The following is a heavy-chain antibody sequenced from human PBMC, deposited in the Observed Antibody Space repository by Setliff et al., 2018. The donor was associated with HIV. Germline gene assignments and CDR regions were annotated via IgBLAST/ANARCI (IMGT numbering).Heavy chain of an antibody. Sequence: PGGSLRLSCATSGFTFDISDMSWVRQAPGKGLEWVSSISSGGIIKKYSGSVKGRFTISRDNSNDTVYLQMSSLRAEDTAVYYCARAVVLTIGCLDSWGQGKMVTVSS. CDR2: ISSGGIIK. D-gene: IGHD3-3*01. V-gene: IGHV3-23*01. CDR1: GFTFDISD. J-gene: IGHJ4*02. CDR3: ARAVVLTIGCLDS.